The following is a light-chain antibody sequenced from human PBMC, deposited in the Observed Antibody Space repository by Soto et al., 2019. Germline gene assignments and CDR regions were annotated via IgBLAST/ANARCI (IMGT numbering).Light chain of an antibody. CDR1: QSISTY. J-gene: IGKJ2*01. CDR2: AAS. V-gene: IGKV1-39*01. CDR3: QQSYRTPYI. Sequence: IQLTQSPSSLSASVGDTVTITCRASQSISTYLNWYQHKPGKAPKLVIQAASTLLSGVPPRFSGSGSETDFTLTITSLRPEDFATYDCQQSYRTPYIFGQGTNLESK.